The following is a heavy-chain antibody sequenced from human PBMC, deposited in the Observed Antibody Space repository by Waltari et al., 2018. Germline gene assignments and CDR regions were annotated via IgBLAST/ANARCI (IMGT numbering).Heavy chain of an antibody. CDR1: GYTFTDYY. CDR3: AGDIAVASYGMDV. Sequence: EVQLVQSGAEVKKPGATVKISCKASGYTFTDYYMHWVPQATGKGLEWMGRVDPEDGETIYAEKFQGRVTITRDTSASTAYMELSSLRSEDTAVYYCAGDIAVASYGMDVWGQGTTVTVSS. J-gene: IGHJ6*02. D-gene: IGHD6-19*01. V-gene: IGHV1-69-2*01. CDR2: VDPEDGET.